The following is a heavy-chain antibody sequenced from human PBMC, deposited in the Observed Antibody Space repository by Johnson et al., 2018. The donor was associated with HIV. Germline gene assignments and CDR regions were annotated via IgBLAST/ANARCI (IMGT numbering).Heavy chain of an antibody. CDR3: AAYSGRNAFDL. Sequence: QVQLVESGGGVVQPGRSLRLSCAASGFTFSSYAMHWVRQAPGKGLEWVAVISYDGSSTTYADSVKGRFTISRDNAKNTLYLQMNSLRAEDTAVYYCAAYSGRNAFDLWGQGTMVTVSS. CDR1: GFTFSSYA. CDR2: ISYDGSST. J-gene: IGHJ3*01. D-gene: IGHD1-26*01. V-gene: IGHV3-30*04.